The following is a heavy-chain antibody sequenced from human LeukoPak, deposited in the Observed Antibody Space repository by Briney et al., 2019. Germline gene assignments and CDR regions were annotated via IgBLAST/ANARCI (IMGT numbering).Heavy chain of an antibody. CDR3: ARDGAVPDTAMDRGYYYGMDV. Sequence: GGSLRLSCAASGFTFSSYWMSWVRQAPGKGLEWVANIKQDGSEKYYVDSVKGRFTISRDNAKNSLYLQMNSLRVEDTAVYYCARDGAVPDTAMDRGYYYGMDVWGQGTTVTVSS. J-gene: IGHJ6*02. V-gene: IGHV3-7*01. CDR2: IKQDGSEK. D-gene: IGHD5-18*01. CDR1: GFTFSSYW.